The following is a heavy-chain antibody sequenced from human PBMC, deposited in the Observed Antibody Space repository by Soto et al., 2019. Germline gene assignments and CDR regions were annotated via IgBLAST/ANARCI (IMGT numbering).Heavy chain of an antibody. Sequence: QVQLVESGGGVVQPGRSLRLSCAASGFPFSSYGMHWVREAPGKGLEWVAVISYDGSNKYYADSVKGRFTISIDNSASTLYLQMNSLRPEDTALYDCVGGQYYFDYRGQGTLVTVSP. CDR3: VGGQYYFDY. CDR1: GFPFSSYG. V-gene: IGHV3-30*03. D-gene: IGHD3-10*01. CDR2: ISYDGSNK. J-gene: IGHJ4*02.